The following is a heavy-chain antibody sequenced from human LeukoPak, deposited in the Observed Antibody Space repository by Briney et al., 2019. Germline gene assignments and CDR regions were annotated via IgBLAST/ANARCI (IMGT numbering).Heavy chain of an antibody. J-gene: IGHJ4*02. D-gene: IGHD2-2*01. V-gene: IGHV3-30*02. CDR3: AKDLPAAYFDY. CDR2: VRSDGDIK. CDR1: GFTFSSYT. Sequence: GGSLRLSCAASGFTFSSYTMHWVRQAPGKGLEWVAFVRSDGDIKYYADSVKGRFTISRDNSRTTLHLQMNSLRAEDTAVYHCAKDLPAAYFDYWGQGTLVTVSS.